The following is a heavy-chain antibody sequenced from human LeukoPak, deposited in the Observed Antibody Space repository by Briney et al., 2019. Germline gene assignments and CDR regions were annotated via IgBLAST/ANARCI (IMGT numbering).Heavy chain of an antibody. D-gene: IGHD5/OR15-5a*01. V-gene: IGHV1-3*01. J-gene: IGHJ3*02. CDR2: INAGNGNT. CDR1: GYTFTSYA. CDR3: ARRRRSTRWGDAFDI. Sequence: ASVTVSCAASGYTFTSYAMHWVRQAPGQRLEWMGWINAGNGNTKYSQKFQGRVTITRDTSASTAYMELSSLRSEDTAVYYCARRRRSTRWGDAFDIWGQGTMVTVSS.